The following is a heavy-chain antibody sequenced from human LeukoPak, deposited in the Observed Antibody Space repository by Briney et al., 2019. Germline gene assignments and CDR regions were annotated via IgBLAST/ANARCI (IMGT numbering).Heavy chain of an antibody. V-gene: IGHV4-4*03. CDR1: GVSISSSNW. CDR2: IYHSGST. CDR3: ARRRFVVVPAAIDYFDY. D-gene: IGHD2-2*02. Sequence: PETLSLTCAVSGVSISSSNWWSWVRQPPGKGLEWIGEIYHSGSTNYNPSLKSRVTISVDKSKNQFSLKLSSVTAADTAVYYCARRRFVVVPAAIDYFDYWGQGTLVTVSS. J-gene: IGHJ4*02.